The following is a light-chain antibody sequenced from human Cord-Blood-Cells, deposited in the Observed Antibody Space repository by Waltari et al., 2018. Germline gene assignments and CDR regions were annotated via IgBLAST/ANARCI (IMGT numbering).Light chain of an antibody. J-gene: IGKJ3*01. Sequence: DIQMTQYPSSLSASVGDRVTITCQASQDISNYLNWYQQKPGKAPKRLIYDASNLETGVPSRFSGSGSGTDFTFTISSLQPEDIATYYCQQYDNLPFTFGPGTKVDIK. CDR3: QQYDNLPFT. V-gene: IGKV1-33*01. CDR1: QDISNY. CDR2: DAS.